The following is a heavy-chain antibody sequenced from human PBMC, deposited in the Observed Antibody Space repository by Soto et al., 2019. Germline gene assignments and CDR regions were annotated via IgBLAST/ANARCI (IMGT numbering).Heavy chain of an antibody. J-gene: IGHJ4*02. D-gene: IGHD3-3*01. CDR2: IYYSGST. V-gene: IGHV4-30-4*01. CDR3: ARVSTIFGXVSDPLYFDY. CDR1: GGSIISGDYY. Sequence: SETLSLTCTVSGGSIISGDYYWSLIRQPPGKGLEWIGYIYYSGSTYYNPSLKSRVTISVDTSKNQFSLKLSSVTAADTAVYYCARVSTIFGXVSDPLYFDYWGQGTLVTVSS.